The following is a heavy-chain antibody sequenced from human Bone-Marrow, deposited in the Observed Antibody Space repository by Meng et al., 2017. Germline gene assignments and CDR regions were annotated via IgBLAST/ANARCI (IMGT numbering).Heavy chain of an antibody. CDR1: GGSFSDYY. D-gene: IGHD1-26*01. Sequence: VQQTQWGAGLLQPSQTLSLTCVVSGGSFSDYYWSWIRQPPGKGLEWIGEINHSGSTNYNPSLESRATISVDTSQNNLSLKLSSVTAADTAVYYCARVGYSGSRVTSYYFDYWGQGTLVTVSS. CDR2: INHSGST. J-gene: IGHJ4*02. CDR3: ARVGYSGSRVTSYYFDY. V-gene: IGHV4-34*01.